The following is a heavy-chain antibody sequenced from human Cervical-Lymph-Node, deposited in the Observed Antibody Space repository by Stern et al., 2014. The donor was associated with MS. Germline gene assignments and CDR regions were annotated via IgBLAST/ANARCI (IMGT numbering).Heavy chain of an antibody. Sequence: QVQLVQSGAEVKKPGSSVKVSCKASGGRFGNHAISWVRQVPGQGLEWMGRIMPVLAVPNTAQRFQGRGALTPDKSPAKATQELNSLKYEDTAVYYCAREGGDFGQLQFVRDIWGQGTLITVSA. CDR1: GGRFGNHA. CDR2: IMPVLAVP. V-gene: IGHV1-69*09. D-gene: IGHD5-24*01. CDR3: AREGGDFGQLQFVRDI. J-gene: IGHJ3*01.